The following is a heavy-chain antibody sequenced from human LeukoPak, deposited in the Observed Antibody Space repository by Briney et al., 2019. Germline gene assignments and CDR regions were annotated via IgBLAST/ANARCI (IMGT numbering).Heavy chain of an antibody. D-gene: IGHD3-22*01. CDR3: ARSSYDSSGYQRIFDY. V-gene: IGHV4-31*03. J-gene: IGHJ4*02. Sequence: SETLSLTCTVSGGSLSSGGYYWSWLRQHPGTGLEWLGYIYYSGSTYYNPSLKSRVTISVYTSKNQFSLKLSSVTAADTAVYYCARSSYDSSGYQRIFDYWGQGTLVTVSS. CDR1: GGSLSSGGYY. CDR2: IYYSGST.